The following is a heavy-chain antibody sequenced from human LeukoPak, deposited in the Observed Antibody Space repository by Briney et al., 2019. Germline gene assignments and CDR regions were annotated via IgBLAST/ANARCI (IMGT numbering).Heavy chain of an antibody. V-gene: IGHV1-69*13. CDR1: GGTFSSYA. Sequence: SVKVSCKASGGTFSSYAISWVRQAPGQGLEWMGGIIPIFGTANYAQKFQGRVTITAGESTSTAYMELSSLRSEDTAVYYCAKGLLLWFGEAPSYYYMDVWGKGTTVTISS. D-gene: IGHD3-10*01. CDR2: IIPIFGTA. CDR3: AKGLLLWFGEAPSYYYMDV. J-gene: IGHJ6*03.